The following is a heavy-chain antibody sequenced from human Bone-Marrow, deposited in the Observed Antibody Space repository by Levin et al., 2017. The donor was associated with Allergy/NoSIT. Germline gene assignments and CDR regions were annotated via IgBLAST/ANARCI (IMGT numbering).Heavy chain of an antibody. Sequence: GESLKISCKVSGYTLAEVSLHWVRHVPGKGLEWMGGFDAEEGETIYAQRFQGRVTMSEDTSSDTAYMDLNRLTSADTAIYYCALENAPIRGPFDIWGQGTRVIVSS. D-gene: IGHD5-12*01. CDR3: ALENAPIRGPFDI. CDR2: FDAEEGET. CDR1: GYTLAEVS. V-gene: IGHV1-24*01. J-gene: IGHJ3*02.